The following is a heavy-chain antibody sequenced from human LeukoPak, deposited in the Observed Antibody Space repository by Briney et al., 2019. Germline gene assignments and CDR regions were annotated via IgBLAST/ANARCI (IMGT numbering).Heavy chain of an antibody. CDR1: GFTFSDYA. V-gene: IGHV3-48*01. J-gene: IGHJ4*02. CDR3: ARGLDY. CDR2: ISSSSGTI. Sequence: GGSLRLSCAISGFTFSDYAMNWVRQAPGKGLEWVSYISSSSGTINYADSVKGRFTISRDNAKNSLYLQMNSLRAEDTAVYYCARGLDYWGQGTPVTVSS.